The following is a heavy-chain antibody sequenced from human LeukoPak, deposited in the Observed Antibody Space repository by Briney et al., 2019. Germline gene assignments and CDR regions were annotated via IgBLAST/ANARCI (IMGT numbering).Heavy chain of an antibody. V-gene: IGHV3-7*03. Sequence: PGGSLRLSCAASGFTFSSYAMSWVRQAPGKGLEWVANIKQDGSEKYYVDSVKGRFTISRDNAKNSLFLQMNSLRGEDTAVYYCARRYFDYWGQGTLVTVSS. CDR2: IKQDGSEK. CDR1: GFTFSSYA. CDR3: ARRYFDY. J-gene: IGHJ4*02.